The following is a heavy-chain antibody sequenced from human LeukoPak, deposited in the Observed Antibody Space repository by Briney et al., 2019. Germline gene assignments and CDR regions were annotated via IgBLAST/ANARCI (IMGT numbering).Heavy chain of an antibody. CDR3: ARVGQWLVENDWFDP. J-gene: IGHJ5*02. CDR2: INPNSGDT. Sequence: ASVKVSCKASGYTFTDYYMHWVRQAPGQGLEWMGWINPNSGDTNFAQNFQGRVTMTRDTSISTVYMELSRLRSDDTAVYYCARVGQWLVENDWFDPWGQGTLVTVSS. CDR1: GYTFTDYY. V-gene: IGHV1-2*02. D-gene: IGHD6-19*01.